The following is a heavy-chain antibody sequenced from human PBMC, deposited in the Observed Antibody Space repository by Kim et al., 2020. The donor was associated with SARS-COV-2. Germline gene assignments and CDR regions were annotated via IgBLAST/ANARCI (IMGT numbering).Heavy chain of an antibody. J-gene: IGHJ6*02. Sequence: GGSLRLSCAASGFTFSSYGMHWVRQAPGKGLEWVAVISYDGSNQYYADTVKGRFTISRDNSKKTLYLQMNSLRAEDTAMYYCAKDWYYDFWSGYYPNYYGMDVWGQGTPVTVSS. CDR2: ISYDGSNQ. V-gene: IGHV3-30*18. D-gene: IGHD3-3*01. CDR3: AKDWYYDFWSGYYPNYYGMDV. CDR1: GFTFSSYG.